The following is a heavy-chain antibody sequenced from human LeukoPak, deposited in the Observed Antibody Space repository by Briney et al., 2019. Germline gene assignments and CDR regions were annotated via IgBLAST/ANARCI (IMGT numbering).Heavy chain of an antibody. V-gene: IGHV3-11*01. CDR3: ARDGAEMVEDAFDI. D-gene: IGHD2-15*01. Sequence: GGSLRLSCAASGFTFSDYYMSWIRQAPGKGLEWVSYISSSGSTIYYADSVKGRFTISRGNAKNSLYLQMNSLRAEDTAVYYCARDGAEMVEDAFDIWGQGTMVTVSS. CDR1: GFTFSDYY. CDR2: ISSSGSTI. J-gene: IGHJ3*02.